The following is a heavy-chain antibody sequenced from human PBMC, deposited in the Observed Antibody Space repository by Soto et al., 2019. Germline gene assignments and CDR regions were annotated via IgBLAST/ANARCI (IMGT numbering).Heavy chain of an antibody. V-gene: IGHV2-26*01. J-gene: IGHJ4*02. D-gene: IGHD3-22*01. Sequence: GYCPTLVNPTETLTLTCQVSGFSHSNHRMGVRWIRQPPGKALEWLAHIFSNDEKSYSTSLKSRLTISRDTSKSQVVLTMTNMDPVDTATYYCARIQRISMIVVSKPYFDYWGQGALVTVS. CDR2: IFSNDEK. CDR1: GFSHSNHRMG. CDR3: ARIQRISMIVVSKPYFDY.